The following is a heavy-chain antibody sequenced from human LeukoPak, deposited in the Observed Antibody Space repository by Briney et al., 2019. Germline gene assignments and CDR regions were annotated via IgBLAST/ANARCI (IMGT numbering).Heavy chain of an antibody. CDR3: ARRDLNWGPIDY. V-gene: IGHV3-23*01. D-gene: IGHD7-27*01. Sequence: PGGSLRLSCAASGLTFSNAWMNWVRQAPGKGLDWVSTISYSDGSTYYADSVKGRFTISRDNSKNTLYLQMNSLRADDTAVYYCARRDLNWGPIDYWGQGTLVTVSS. CDR1: GLTFSNAW. CDR2: ISYSDGST. J-gene: IGHJ4*02.